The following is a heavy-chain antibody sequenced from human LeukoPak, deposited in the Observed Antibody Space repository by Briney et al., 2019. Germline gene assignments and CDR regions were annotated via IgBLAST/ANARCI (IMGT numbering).Heavy chain of an antibody. CDR2: INPNSGGT. Sequence: ASVKVSCKASGYTFTGYYMHWVRQAPGQGLEWMGWINPNSGGTNYAQKFQGRVTMTRDTSISTAYMELSRLRSEDTAVYYCAAGGTGYSGYVAFDYWGQGTLVTVSS. J-gene: IGHJ4*02. CDR3: AAGGTGYSGYVAFDY. V-gene: IGHV1-2*02. D-gene: IGHD5-12*01. CDR1: GYTFTGYY.